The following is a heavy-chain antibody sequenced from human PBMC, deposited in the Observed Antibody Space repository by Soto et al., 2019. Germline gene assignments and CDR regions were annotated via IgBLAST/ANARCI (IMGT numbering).Heavy chain of an antibody. CDR2: TYYRSRWYN. D-gene: IGHD1-7*01. Sequence: LQTLSLTCAISRDSVSSHSAAWNWIRLSPSRGLEWLARTYYRSRWYNDYAVSVRSRITVNPDTSKNQFSLQLTSVTPEDTAVYYCAGTTSHQWYYMDVWGKGTTVTGSS. V-gene: IGHV6-1*01. CDR3: AGTTSHQWYYMDV. J-gene: IGHJ6*03. CDR1: RDSVSSHSAA.